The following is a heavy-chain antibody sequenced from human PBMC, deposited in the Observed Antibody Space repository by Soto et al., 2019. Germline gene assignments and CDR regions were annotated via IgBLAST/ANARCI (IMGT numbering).Heavy chain of an antibody. J-gene: IGHJ4*02. CDR2: INPSDGST. CDR1: GYPFTTYY. Sequence: QVQLVQSGAEVKTPGASVRISCTASGYPFTTYYIHWVRQAPGQGLEWLWFINPSDGSTTYPQKFQGRVIMTRDKSTTTVYMEVSSLRYEDTAIYDCAREMSTRRAGPFDYWGQRTLVTVSS. CDR3: AREMSTRRAGPFDY. D-gene: IGHD4-17*01. V-gene: IGHV1-46*01.